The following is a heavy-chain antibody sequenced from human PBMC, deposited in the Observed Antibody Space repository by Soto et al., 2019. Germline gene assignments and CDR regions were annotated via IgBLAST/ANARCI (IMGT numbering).Heavy chain of an antibody. CDR2: IIPIFGTA. V-gene: IGHV1-69*06. D-gene: IGHD3-22*01. CDR1: GGTFSSYV. J-gene: IGHJ4*02. Sequence: SVKVSCKASGGTFSSYVISWVRQAAGQGLEWMGGIIPIFGTANYAQKFQGRVTITADKSTSIAYMELSSLRSEDTAVYYCARVNYSDSSGDVSDWGQGTLVTVS. CDR3: ARVNYSDSSGDVSD.